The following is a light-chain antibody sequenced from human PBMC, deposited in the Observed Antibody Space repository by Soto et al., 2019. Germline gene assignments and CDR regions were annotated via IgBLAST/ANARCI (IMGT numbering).Light chain of an antibody. Sequence: EIVLTQSPGTLSLSPGERATLSCRASQSVTGTSLAWYQQIPGRAPRLLIYGTSIRATGIPDRFSGSGSGTDFTLTISRLEPEDFAVYYCQQYGSSPLTFGGGTKREIK. CDR2: GTS. V-gene: IGKV3-20*01. CDR3: QQYGSSPLT. CDR1: QSVTGTS. J-gene: IGKJ4*01.